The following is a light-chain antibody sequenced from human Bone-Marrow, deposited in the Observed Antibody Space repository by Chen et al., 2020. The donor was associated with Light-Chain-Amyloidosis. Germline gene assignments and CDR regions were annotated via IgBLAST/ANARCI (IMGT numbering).Light chain of an antibody. J-gene: IGKJ1*01. CDR2: KSS. CDR1: QSINNW. CDR3: QQDNSRPWT. V-gene: IGKV1-5*03. Sequence: DIQMTQSPSTRSASDGDRVTITCRASQSINNWLAWYQQKPGKAPKLLLYKSSTLERGVPSKFSGSGSGTEFTLTISSLQPDDFATYYCQQDNSRPWTFGQGTKVEI.